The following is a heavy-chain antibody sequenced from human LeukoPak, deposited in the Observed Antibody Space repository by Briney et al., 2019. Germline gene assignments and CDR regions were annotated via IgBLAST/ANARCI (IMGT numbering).Heavy chain of an antibody. CDR3: ARRYCSSASCYKSGAFDI. CDR1: GYSFTNYW. Sequence: PGDSLKISCKGSGYSFTNYWINWVRQMPGKGLEWMGRIDPSDSYTNYSPSFQGHVTISTDKSVSTAYLQWSSLKASDTAMYYCARRYCSSASCYKSGAFDIWGQGTMVTVSS. CDR2: IDPSDSYT. D-gene: IGHD2-2*02. V-gene: IGHV5-10-1*01. J-gene: IGHJ3*02.